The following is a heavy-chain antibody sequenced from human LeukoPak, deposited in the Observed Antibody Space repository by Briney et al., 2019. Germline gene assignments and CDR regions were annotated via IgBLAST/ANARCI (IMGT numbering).Heavy chain of an antibody. V-gene: IGHV3-30*02. Sequence: GGSLRLSCAASGFTFSTSGMHWVRQAPGKGLEWVAFIRYDGSSKYFADSVKGRFTISRDNSKDTLYLQMNSLRAEGTAVYYCAKGLTFGFDYWGQGTLVTVSS. J-gene: IGHJ4*02. CDR2: IRYDGSSK. CDR3: AKGLTFGFDY. CDR1: GFTFSTSG. D-gene: IGHD3-16*01.